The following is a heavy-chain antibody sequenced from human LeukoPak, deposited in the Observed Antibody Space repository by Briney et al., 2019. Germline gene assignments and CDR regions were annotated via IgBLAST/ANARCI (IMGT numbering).Heavy chain of an antibody. D-gene: IGHD3-10*01. CDR3: ARDRAFSGPLDY. V-gene: IGHV4-39*07. Sequence: SETLSLTCTVSGGSISSSSYYWGWIRQPPGKGLEWIGSIYYSGSTYYNPSLKSRVTISVDTSKNQFSLKLSSVTAADTAVYYCARDRAFSGPLDYWGQGTLVTVSS. CDR2: IYYSGST. CDR1: GGSISSSSYY. J-gene: IGHJ4*02.